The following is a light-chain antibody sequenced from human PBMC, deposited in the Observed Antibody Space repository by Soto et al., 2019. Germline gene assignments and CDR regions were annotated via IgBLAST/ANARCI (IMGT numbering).Light chain of an antibody. J-gene: IGKJ4*01. CDR3: QQDNSFPFT. V-gene: IGKV1D-12*01. Sequence: DIQMTQSPSSVSASVGDRVTITCRASQGISSWLGWYQQKPGKAPKLLIYAATSLQSGVTSRFSGSGSGTDLTLTISGLQPEYFSTYDCQQDNSFPFTFGGGTKVEIK. CDR2: AAT. CDR1: QGISSW.